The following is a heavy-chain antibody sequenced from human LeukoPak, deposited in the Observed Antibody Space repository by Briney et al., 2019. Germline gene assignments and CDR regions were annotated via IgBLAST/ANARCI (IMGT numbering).Heavy chain of an antibody. V-gene: IGHV3-48*01. D-gene: IGHD7-27*01. Sequence: ETGGSLRLSCAASGFTFSSYWMNWVRQAPGKGLEWISYISSSSNTIYYADSVKGRFTISRDNAKNSLYLQMNSLRAEDTAVYYCARGATGDRLGYLGQGSLVTVSS. CDR2: ISSSSNTI. J-gene: IGHJ4*02. CDR3: ARGATGDRLGY. CDR1: GFTFSSYW.